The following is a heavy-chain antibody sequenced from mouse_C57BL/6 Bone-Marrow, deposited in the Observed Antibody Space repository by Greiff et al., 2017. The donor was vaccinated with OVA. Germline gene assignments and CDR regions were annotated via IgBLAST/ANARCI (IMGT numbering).Heavy chain of an antibody. D-gene: IGHD3-2*02. J-gene: IGHJ3*01. CDR1: GYTFTSYW. CDR2: IDPSDSET. CDR3: ARERDSSGAWFAY. Sequence: VQLQQPGAELVRPGSSVKLSCKASGYTFTSYWMHWVKQRPIQGLEWIGNIDPSDSETHYNQKFKDKATLTVDKSSSTAYMQLSSLTSEDSAVYYCARERDSSGAWFAYWGQGTLVTVSA. V-gene: IGHV1-52*01.